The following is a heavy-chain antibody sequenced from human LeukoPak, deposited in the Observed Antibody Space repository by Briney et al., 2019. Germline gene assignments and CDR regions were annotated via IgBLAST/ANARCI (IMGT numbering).Heavy chain of an antibody. V-gene: IGHV3-30*04. CDR1: GFTFSTYA. D-gene: IGHD2-2*01. CDR3: ARGQGYESYYYMDV. J-gene: IGHJ6*03. CDR2: ISFDGVNT. Sequence: GGSLRLSCAASGFTFSTYAIHWVRQAPGKGLEWEVVISFDGVNTFCADSVKGRFTISRDNSNNTVYLQMNNLRPEDTAVFYCARGQGYESYYYMDVWGKGTTVSVSS.